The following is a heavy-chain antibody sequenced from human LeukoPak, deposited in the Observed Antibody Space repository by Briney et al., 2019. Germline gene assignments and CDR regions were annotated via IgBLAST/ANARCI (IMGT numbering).Heavy chain of an antibody. J-gene: IGHJ4*02. CDR1: GSSISSYY. V-gene: IGHV4-59*08. D-gene: IGHD5-12*01. CDR3: ARLVATQHLDY. Sequence: PSETLSLTCTVSGSSISSYYWSWIRQPQGKGPEWIGYIYYSGSTNYNPSLKSRVTISVDTSKNQFSLKLSSVTAADTAVYYCARLVATQHLDYWGQGTLVTVSS. CDR2: IYYSGST.